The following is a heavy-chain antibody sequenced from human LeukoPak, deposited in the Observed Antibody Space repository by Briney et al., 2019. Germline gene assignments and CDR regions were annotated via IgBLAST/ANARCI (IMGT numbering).Heavy chain of an antibody. D-gene: IGHD1-26*01. Sequence: ASVKVSCKASGYTFTGYYMHWVRQAPGQGLEWMGWISAYNGNTNYAQKLQGRVTMTTDTSTSTAYMELRSLRSDDTAVYYCARCIVGATHDYWGQGTLVTVSS. V-gene: IGHV1-18*04. CDR1: GYTFTGYY. J-gene: IGHJ4*02. CDR3: ARCIVGATHDY. CDR2: ISAYNGNT.